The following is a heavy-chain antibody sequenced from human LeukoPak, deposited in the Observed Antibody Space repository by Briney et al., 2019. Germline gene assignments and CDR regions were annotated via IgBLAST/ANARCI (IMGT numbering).Heavy chain of an antibody. CDR3: ARRRAVAGTSDY. Sequence: GESLKISCKGSGYSFTSYWIGWVRQIPGKGLEWMGIIYPGDSDTRYSPSFQGQVTISADKSISTAYLRWSSLKASDTVMYYCARRRAVAGTSDYWGQGTLVTVSS. J-gene: IGHJ4*02. CDR2: IYPGDSDT. V-gene: IGHV5-51*01. CDR1: GYSFTSYW. D-gene: IGHD6-19*01.